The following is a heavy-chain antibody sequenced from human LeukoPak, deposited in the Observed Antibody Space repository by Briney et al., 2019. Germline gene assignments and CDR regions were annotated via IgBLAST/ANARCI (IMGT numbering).Heavy chain of an antibody. V-gene: IGHV4-38-2*01. CDR2: IYHSGST. J-gene: IGHJ4*02. Sequence: SETLSPTCAVSGYSISSGYYWGWIRRPPGKGLEWMGSIYHSGSTYYNPSLKSRVTISVDTSKNQFSLKRSSVTAADTAVYYCARQTPETRDYWGQGTLVTVSS. CDR1: GYSISSGYY. CDR3: ARQTPETRDY.